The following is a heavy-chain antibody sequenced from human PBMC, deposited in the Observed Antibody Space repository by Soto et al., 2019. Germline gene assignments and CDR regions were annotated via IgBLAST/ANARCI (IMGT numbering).Heavy chain of an antibody. V-gene: IGHV4-59*01. Sequence: SETLSLTCIVSGGSISTFYCRWVRPPPGKGLEWIGYLYYSGNTNYNPSLKSRVTISVDASKNQVSLRLTSVTAADTAVYYFARVGGVAARTFDYWGQGTVVTVSS. CDR1: GGSISTFY. CDR2: LYYSGNT. CDR3: ARVGGVAARTFDY. D-gene: IGHD2-15*01. J-gene: IGHJ4*01.